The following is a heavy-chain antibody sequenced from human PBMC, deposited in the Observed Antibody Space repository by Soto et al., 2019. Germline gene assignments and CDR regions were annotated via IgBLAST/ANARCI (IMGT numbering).Heavy chain of an antibody. J-gene: IGHJ4*02. Sequence: QMQLVQSGPEVKKPGTSVKVSCKASGFTFTSSAVQWVRQARGQRLEWIGWMVVGSGKTHYAQKFQERVNITRGMSTGTAYMYLCSFGSEDTAVYYCAADWCSGGSCIDYCGEGSLVTVSS. V-gene: IGHV1-58*01. CDR1: GFTFTSSA. CDR3: AADWCSGGSCIDY. CDR2: MVVGSGKT. D-gene: IGHD2-15*01.